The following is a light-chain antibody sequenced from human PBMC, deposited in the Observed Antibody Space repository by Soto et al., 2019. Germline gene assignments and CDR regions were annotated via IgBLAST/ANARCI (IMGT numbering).Light chain of an antibody. J-gene: IGKJ1*01. CDR1: QSVRSSY. V-gene: IGKV3-20*01. CDR3: QQYGTSPRT. CDR2: GVS. Sequence: EIVLTQSPGTLSLSPGERATLSCRASQSVRSSYLAWYQQKLGQAPRLLIYGVSNRATGIPDRFSGSGSGTDFTLTISRLESEDFAVYDCQQYGTSPRTFGQVTKVEIK.